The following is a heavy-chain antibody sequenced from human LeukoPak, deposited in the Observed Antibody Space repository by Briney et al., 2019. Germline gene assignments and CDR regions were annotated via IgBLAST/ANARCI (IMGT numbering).Heavy chain of an antibody. Sequence: VASVKVSCKASGYTFTGYYILWVRQAPGQGLEWMGFINPSGGSTSYPQMFQGRVTTTRDTSTSTVYMELSSLRSEDTAVYYCARNVESGFDIWGQGTMVTVSS. CDR2: INPSGGST. D-gene: IGHD3-3*01. J-gene: IGHJ3*02. CDR3: ARNVESGFDI. CDR1: GYTFTGYY. V-gene: IGHV1-46*01.